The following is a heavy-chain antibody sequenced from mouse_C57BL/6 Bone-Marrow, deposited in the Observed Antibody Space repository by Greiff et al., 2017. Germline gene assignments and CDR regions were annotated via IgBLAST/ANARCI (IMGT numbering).Heavy chain of an antibody. Sequence: VQLQQPGTELVKPGASVKLSCKASGYTFTSYWMHWVKQRPGQGLEWIGNINPNNGGTNYNEKFKSKATLTVDKSSSTAYMQLSSLTSEDSAVYYCATYENVVDYAMDYWGQGTSVTVSS. CDR1: GYTFTSYW. D-gene: IGHD2-3*01. CDR2: INPNNGGT. V-gene: IGHV1-53*01. CDR3: ATYENVVDYAMDY. J-gene: IGHJ4*01.